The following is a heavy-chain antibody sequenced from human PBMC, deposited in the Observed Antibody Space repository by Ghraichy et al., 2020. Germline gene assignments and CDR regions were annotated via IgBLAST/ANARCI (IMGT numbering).Heavy chain of an antibody. CDR3: VRLPVAGLQFYFDY. V-gene: IGHV3-64D*06. CDR1: GFNFSMYA. D-gene: IGHD6-19*01. CDR2: ITNNGRST. J-gene: IGHJ4*02. Sequence: GRSLRLSCSASGFNFSMYAIHWVRQAPGKGLEYVSAITNNGRSTYYADSVKGRCTISRDNSKSTVYLQMDTLRPEDTAVYYCVRLPVAGLQFYFDYWGQGTLVTVSS.